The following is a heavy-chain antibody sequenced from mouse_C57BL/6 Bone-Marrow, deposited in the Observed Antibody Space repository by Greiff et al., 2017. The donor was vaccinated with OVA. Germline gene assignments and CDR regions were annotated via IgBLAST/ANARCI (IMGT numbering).Heavy chain of an antibody. D-gene: IGHD1-1*01. CDR2: IHPNSGST. J-gene: IGHJ2*01. CDR3: ARPITTVVVPGDY. V-gene: IGHV1-64*01. Sequence: QVQLQQPGAELVKPGASVKLSCKASGYTFTSYWMHWVKQRPGQGLEWIGMIHPNSGSTNYNEKFKSKATLTVDKSSSTAYMQRSSLTSEDSAVYYCARPITTVVVPGDYWGQGTTLTVSS. CDR1: GYTFTSYW.